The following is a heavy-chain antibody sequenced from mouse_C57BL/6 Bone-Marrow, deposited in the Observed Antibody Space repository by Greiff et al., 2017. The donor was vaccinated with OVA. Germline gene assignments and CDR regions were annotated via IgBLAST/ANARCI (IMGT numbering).Heavy chain of an antibody. V-gene: IGHV3-8*01. D-gene: IGHD1-1*01. J-gene: IGHJ2*01. CDR2: ISYSGST. Sequence: EVKLVESGPGLAKPSQTLSLTCSVTGYSITSDYWNWIRKFPGNKLEYMGYISYSGSTYYNPSLKSRISITRDTSKNQYYLQLNSVTTEDTATYYGARFQVSVAEGFDYWGQGTTLTVSS. CDR3: ARFQVSVAEGFDY. CDR1: GYSITSDY.